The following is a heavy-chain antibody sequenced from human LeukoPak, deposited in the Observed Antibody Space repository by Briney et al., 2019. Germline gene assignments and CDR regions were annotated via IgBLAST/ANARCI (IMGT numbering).Heavy chain of an antibody. J-gene: IGHJ4*02. CDR3: ARHMVLSPCDY. CDR1: GFRFDDYY. D-gene: IGHD3-10*01. V-gene: IGHV3-11*01. CDR2: VSASGNIL. Sequence: PGGSLRLSCAASGFRFDDYYFSWIRQAPGKGREWISFVSASGNILDHADSVKGRFTISRDNAKNSVYLQMNNVQAEDTAVYHCARHMVLSPCDYWGPGTLVTVFS.